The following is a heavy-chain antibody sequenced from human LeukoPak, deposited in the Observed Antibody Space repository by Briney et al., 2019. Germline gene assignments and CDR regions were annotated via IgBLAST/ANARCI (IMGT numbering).Heavy chain of an antibody. CDR1: GFTFSSYG. J-gene: IGHJ6*04. CDR2: ISSSSSYT. CDR3: ARSFLAWYNYYYGMDV. V-gene: IGHV3-21*05. Sequence: GRSLRLSCAASGFTFSSYGIHWVRQAPGKGLEWVSYISSSSSYTNYADSVKGRFTISRDNAKNSLYLQMNSLRAEDTAVYYCARSFLAWYNYYYGMDVWGKGTTVTVSS.